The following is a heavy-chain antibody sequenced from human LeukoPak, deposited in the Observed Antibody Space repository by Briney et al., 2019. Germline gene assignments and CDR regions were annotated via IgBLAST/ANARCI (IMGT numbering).Heavy chain of an antibody. V-gene: IGHV3-30-3*01. CDR3: ARSGRGAFDI. J-gene: IGHJ3*02. CDR2: ISYDGSNK. Sequence: GGSLRLSCAASGFTFNSYAMHWVRQAPGKGLEWVAVISYDGSNKYYADSVKGRFTISRDNSKNTLYLQMNSLRAEDTAVYYCARSGRGAFDIWGQGTMVTVSS. CDR1: GFTFNSYA. D-gene: IGHD3-10*01.